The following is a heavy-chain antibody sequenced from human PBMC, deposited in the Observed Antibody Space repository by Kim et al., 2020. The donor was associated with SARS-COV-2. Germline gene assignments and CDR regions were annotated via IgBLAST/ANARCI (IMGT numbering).Heavy chain of an antibody. D-gene: IGHD4-17*01. CDR3: ATDLARGYGDEGWVDY. V-gene: IGHV1-24*01. Sequence: ASVKVSCKVSGYTLTELSMHWVRQAPGKGLEWMGGFDPEDGETIYAQKFQGRVTMTEDTSTDTAYMELSSLRSEDTAVYYCATDLARGYGDEGWVDYWGQGTLVTVSS. CDR2: FDPEDGET. CDR1: GYTLTELS. J-gene: IGHJ4*02.